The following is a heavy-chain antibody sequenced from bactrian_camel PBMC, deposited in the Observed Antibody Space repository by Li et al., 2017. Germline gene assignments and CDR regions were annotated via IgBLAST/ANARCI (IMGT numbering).Heavy chain of an antibody. D-gene: IGHD2*01. CDR3: ATDLVGRGFIRSYCGDGYCLSCGRLGN. V-gene: IGHV3S5*01. J-gene: IGHJ6*01. CDR1: GFTFSSYG. CDR2: IHSDGSGA. Sequence: HVQLVESGGGLVQPGGSLRLSCAASGFTFSSYGMSWVRQAPGKGLEWVSSIHSDGSGAVYADSVKGRFTISRDNAKSTVYLQMTELKSDDTALYYCATDLVGRGFIRSYCGDGYCLSCGRLGNWGQGTQVTVS.